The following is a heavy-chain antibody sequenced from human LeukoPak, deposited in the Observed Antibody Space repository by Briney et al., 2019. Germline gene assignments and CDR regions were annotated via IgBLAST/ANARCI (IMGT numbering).Heavy chain of an antibody. V-gene: IGHV3-30-3*01. CDR2: ISYDGSNK. CDR3: ARDDSGRELIDGGGY. J-gene: IGHJ4*02. D-gene: IGHD1-26*01. Sequence: PGGSLRLSCAASGFTFSSYAMHWVRQAPGKGLEWVAVISYDGSNKYYADSVKGRFTISRDNSKNTLYLQMNSLRAEDTAVYYFARDDSGRELIDGGGYWGQGTLVTVSS. CDR1: GFTFSSYA.